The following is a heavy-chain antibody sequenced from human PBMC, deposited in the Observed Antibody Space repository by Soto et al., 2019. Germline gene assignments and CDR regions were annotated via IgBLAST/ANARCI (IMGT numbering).Heavy chain of an antibody. D-gene: IGHD1-1*01. CDR2: IRARSDGGAT. CDR3: VTDTPQPLDQIDH. Sequence: GGSLRLSCAASGFTFSAAWMSWVRLAPGKGLEWVGRIRARSDGGATEYPAPVKGGFTISRDDSQSTLYLEMNSLKIEDTALYSCVTDTPQPLDQIDHGGQGTLVTVSS. J-gene: IGHJ4*02. CDR1: GFTFSAAW. V-gene: IGHV3-15*01.